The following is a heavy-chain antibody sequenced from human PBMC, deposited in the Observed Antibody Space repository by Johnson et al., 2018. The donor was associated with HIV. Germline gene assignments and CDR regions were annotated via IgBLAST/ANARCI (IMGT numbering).Heavy chain of an antibody. CDR1: GFIFSGYW. CDR3: ARDASDAFDI. CDR2: IKQDGSEK. V-gene: IGHV3-7*01. Sequence: EVQLVESGGGLVQPGGSQRLSCAASGFIFSGYWMSWVRQTPGKGLEWVANIKQDGSEKYYVDSVKGRFTISRDNAKNTLYLQMNSLRAEDTAVYYCARDASDAFDIWGQGTMVTVSS. J-gene: IGHJ3*02.